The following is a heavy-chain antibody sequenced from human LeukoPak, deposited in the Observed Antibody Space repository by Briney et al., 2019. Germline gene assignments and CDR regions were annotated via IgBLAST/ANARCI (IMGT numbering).Heavy chain of an antibody. J-gene: IGHJ4*02. Sequence: SDTLSLTCTVSGYSISSGYYWGWTRQPPGKGLEWIGSIYHSGSTYYNPSLKSRVTISVDTSKNQFSLKLSSVTAADTAVYYCASRGPGPFVDPEFDYWGQGTLVTVSS. V-gene: IGHV4-38-2*02. CDR2: IYHSGST. CDR1: GYSISSGYY. CDR3: ASRGPGPFVDPEFDY. D-gene: IGHD3-9*01.